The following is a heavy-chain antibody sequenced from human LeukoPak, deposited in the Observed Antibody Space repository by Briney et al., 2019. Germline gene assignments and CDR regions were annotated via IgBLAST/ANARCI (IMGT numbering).Heavy chain of an antibody. Sequence: SETLSLTCTVSGGSMSSYYWSWIRQPPGKGLEWIGYIYYSGSTNYNPSLKSRVTISVDTSKNKFSLKVGSVTAADTAVYYCARVCGGDCYPLGFDPWGQGTLVTVSS. D-gene: IGHD2-21*02. CDR3: ARVCGGDCYPLGFDP. CDR1: GGSMSSYY. CDR2: IYYSGST. V-gene: IGHV4-59*01. J-gene: IGHJ5*02.